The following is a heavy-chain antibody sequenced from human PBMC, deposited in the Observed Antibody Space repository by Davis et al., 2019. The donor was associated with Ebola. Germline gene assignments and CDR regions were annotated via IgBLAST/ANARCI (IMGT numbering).Heavy chain of an antibody. Sequence: LSLTCAASGFTFSNYGMSWVRQAPGKGLEWVSSIGNSGAGTYYADSVKGRFTISRDNSKNTLFLQMNSLRVEDTAVYYCAKDDSRYDILTGYVYHYYMDVWGKGTTVTVSS. V-gene: IGHV3-23*01. D-gene: IGHD3-9*01. CDR3: AKDDSRYDILTGYVYHYYMDV. CDR2: IGNSGAGT. CDR1: GFTFSNYG. J-gene: IGHJ6*03.